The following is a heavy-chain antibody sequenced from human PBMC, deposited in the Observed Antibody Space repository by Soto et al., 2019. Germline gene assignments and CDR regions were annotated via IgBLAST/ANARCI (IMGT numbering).Heavy chain of an antibody. CDR3: ATFMGFIGPGWGRGSEN. Sequence: EVHLLESGGGLVQPGGSLRLSCAAAGFNFNNYAMSWVRQAPRERPEWVSFITSNADTTYYADSVKGRLTISRENSRNTLFVQMNTLGAEDTAIYYLATFMGFIGPGWGRGSENWAQVARGTVSS. J-gene: IGHJ4*02. V-gene: IGHV3-23*01. CDR2: ITSNADTT. D-gene: IGHD3-10*01. CDR1: GFNFNNYA.